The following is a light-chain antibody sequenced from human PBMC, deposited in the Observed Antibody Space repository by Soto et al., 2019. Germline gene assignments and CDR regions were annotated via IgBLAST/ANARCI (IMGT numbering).Light chain of an antibody. J-gene: IGKJ5*01. V-gene: IGKV1-17*01. CDR2: AAS. CDR3: LHHNSSPRG. CDR1: QGIKND. Sequence: DIQMTQSPSSLSASVGDRVTITCRASQGIKNDVGWCQQKPGKAPKRLIYAASSLHSGVPSRFSGSGSGTEFTLKISSLQHEGVATYYCLHHNSSPRGFGQGTRLEIK.